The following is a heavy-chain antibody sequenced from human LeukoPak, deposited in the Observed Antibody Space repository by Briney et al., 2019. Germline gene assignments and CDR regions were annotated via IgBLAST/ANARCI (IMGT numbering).Heavy chain of an antibody. D-gene: IGHD2-2*02. J-gene: IGHJ4*02. CDR3: ASRGAVYTGSFDC. CDR2: IYTGGST. V-gene: IGHV3-66*01. CDR1: GFTVSSNY. Sequence: GGSLRLSCAASGFTVSSNYMSWVRQAPGRGLEWVSVIYTGGSTNYADSVKGRFSISRGTSKNTLYLQMNSLRAEDTAVYYCASRGAVYTGSFDCWGQGTLVTVSS.